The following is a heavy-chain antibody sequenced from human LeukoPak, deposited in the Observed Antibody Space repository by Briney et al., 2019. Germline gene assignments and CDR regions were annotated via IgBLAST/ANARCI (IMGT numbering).Heavy chain of an antibody. Sequence: GGSLRLSCAASGFTFDDYAMHWVRQAPGKGLEWVSGISWNSGSIGYADSAKGRFTISRDNAKNSLYLQMNSLRAEDTALYYCAKDSGFIAVAGGSFDYWGQGTLVTVSS. J-gene: IGHJ4*02. CDR1: GFTFDDYA. CDR3: AKDSGFIAVAGGSFDY. D-gene: IGHD6-19*01. CDR2: ISWNSGSI. V-gene: IGHV3-9*01.